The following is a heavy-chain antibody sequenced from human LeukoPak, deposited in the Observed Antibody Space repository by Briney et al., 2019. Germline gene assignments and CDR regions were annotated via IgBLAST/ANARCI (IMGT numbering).Heavy chain of an antibody. D-gene: IGHD3-22*01. V-gene: IGHV3-23*01. J-gene: IGHJ3*02. CDR1: GFTFSSYA. CDR3: AKDYYDSSGYSDDGSDAFDI. Sequence: PGGSLRLSCAASGFTFSSYAMSWVRQAPGKGLEWVSAISGSGGSTYYADSVKGRFTISRDNSKNTLYLQMNSLRAEDTAVYYCAKDYYDSSGYSDDGSDAFDIWGQGTMVTVSS. CDR2: ISGSGGST.